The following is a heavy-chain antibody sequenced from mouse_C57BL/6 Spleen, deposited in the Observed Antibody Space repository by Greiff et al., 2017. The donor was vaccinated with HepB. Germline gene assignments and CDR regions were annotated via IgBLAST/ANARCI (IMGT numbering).Heavy chain of an antibody. D-gene: IGHD2-4*01. CDR1: GFTFSNYW. CDR3: TEGDYDDGGFDY. V-gene: IGHV6-3*01. CDR2: IRLKSDNYAT. J-gene: IGHJ2*01. Sequence: EVQGVESGGGLVQPGGSMKLSCVASGFTFSNYWMNWVRQSPEKGLEWVAQIRLKSDNYATHYAESVKGRFTISRDDSKSSVYLQMNNLRAEDTGIYYCTEGDYDDGGFDYWGQGTTLTVSS.